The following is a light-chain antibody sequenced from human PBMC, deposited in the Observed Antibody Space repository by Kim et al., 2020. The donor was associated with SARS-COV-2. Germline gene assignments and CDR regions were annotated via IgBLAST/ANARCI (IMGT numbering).Light chain of an antibody. J-gene: IGKJ2*01. CDR1: QSVSTN. CDR2: GAS. V-gene: IGKV3-15*01. CDR3: QQYNNWSPYT. Sequence: EIVMTQSPGTLSVSPGESVTLSCRATQSVSTNLAWYQQKPGQAPRLLIYGASTRATGIPARFSGSGSGTEFTLTISSLQSEDFAVYVCQQYNNWSPYTFGQGTKLEI.